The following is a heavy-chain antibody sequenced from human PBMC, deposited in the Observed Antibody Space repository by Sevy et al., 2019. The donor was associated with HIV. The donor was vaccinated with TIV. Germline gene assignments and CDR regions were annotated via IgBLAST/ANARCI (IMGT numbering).Heavy chain of an antibody. CDR3: ASVVKNDFWDGHVNYYGLDV. D-gene: IGHD3-3*01. J-gene: IGHJ6*02. V-gene: IGHV3-15*01. Sequence: GGSLRLSCAASGFTFNYAWMSWVRQAPGKGLEWVGRIKSKTDGGTADYAAHVKGRFTISRDESENTLYLQMNSLETEDTAGYYCASVVKNDFWDGHVNYYGLDVWGQGTTVTVSS. CDR1: GFTFNYAW. CDR2: IKSKTDGGTA.